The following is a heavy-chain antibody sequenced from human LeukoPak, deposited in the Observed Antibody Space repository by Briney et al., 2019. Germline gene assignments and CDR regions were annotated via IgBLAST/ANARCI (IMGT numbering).Heavy chain of an antibody. V-gene: IGHV4-4*02. CDR2: VKLQGGT. D-gene: IGHD3-16*02. CDR3: AREGGSYRPLDY. J-gene: IGHJ4*02. Sequence: SGTLSLTCDVSGGSITQTNYWTGVRQPPGKGLEWIGEVKLQGGTNYNPSLLRRVAISVDTSANHVSLQMTSVTAADTAVYYCAREGGSYRPLDYSGQGTLVTVSS. CDR1: GGSITQTNY.